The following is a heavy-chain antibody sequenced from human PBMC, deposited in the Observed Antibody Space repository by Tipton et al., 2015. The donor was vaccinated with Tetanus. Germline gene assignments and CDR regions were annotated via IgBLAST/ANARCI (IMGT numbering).Heavy chain of an antibody. CDR1: GGSISSYY. D-gene: IGHD2-21*02. CDR3: ARDRGVTSPFGSCYYGMDV. V-gene: IGHV4-59*01. Sequence: TLSLTCTVSGGSISSYYWSWIRQPPGKGLEWIGYIYYSGSTNYNPSLRSRVTISVDTSKNQFSLKLSSVTAADTAVYYCARDRGVTSPFGSCYYGMDVWGQGTTVTVSS. J-gene: IGHJ6*02. CDR2: IYYSGST.